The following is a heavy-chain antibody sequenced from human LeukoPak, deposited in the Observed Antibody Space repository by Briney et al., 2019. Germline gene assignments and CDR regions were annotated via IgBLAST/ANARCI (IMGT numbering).Heavy chain of an antibody. CDR2: IKQDGSVK. J-gene: IGHJ4*02. D-gene: IGHD5-24*01. CDR3: AKDGDGYTIFPYDY. V-gene: IGHV3-7*01. Sequence: GGSLRLSCAASGFTFSNYWMSWVRQAPGKGLEWVANIKQDGSVKYYVDSAKGRFTISRDDAKNSLYLQMNSLRAEDTAVYYCAKDGDGYTIFPYDYWGQGALVTVSS. CDR1: GFTFSNYW.